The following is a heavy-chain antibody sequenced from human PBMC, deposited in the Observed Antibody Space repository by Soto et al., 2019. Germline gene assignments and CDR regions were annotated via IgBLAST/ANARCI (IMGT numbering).Heavy chain of an antibody. CDR2: INPNSGGT. CDR3: ARDSGYDYDGLNY. Sequence: ASVKVSCKASGHTFTGYYMHWVRQAPGQGLEWMGWINPNSGGTNYAQKFQGWVTMTRDTSISTAYMELSRLRSDDTAVYYCARDSGYDYDGLNYWGQGTLVTVSS. V-gene: IGHV1-2*04. J-gene: IGHJ4*02. CDR1: GHTFTGYY. D-gene: IGHD5-12*01.